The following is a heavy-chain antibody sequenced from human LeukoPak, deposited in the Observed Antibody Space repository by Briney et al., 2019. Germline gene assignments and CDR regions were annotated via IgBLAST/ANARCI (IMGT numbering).Heavy chain of an antibody. CDR3: AKEGRSSHFYYGMDV. D-gene: IGHD3-16*02. J-gene: IGHJ6*02. CDR2: IRGSGGST. CDR1: GFTFSSYA. Sequence: GGSLRLSCAASGFTFSSYAMSWVRQAPGKGLEWVSAIRGSGGSTYYADSVKGRFTISRDNSKNTLYLQMNSLRAEDTAVYYCAKEGRSSHFYYGMDVWGQGTTVTVSS. V-gene: IGHV3-23*01.